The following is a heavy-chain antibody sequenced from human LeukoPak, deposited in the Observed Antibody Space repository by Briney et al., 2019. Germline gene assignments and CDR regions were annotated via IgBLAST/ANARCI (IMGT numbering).Heavy chain of an antibody. V-gene: IGHV5-51*01. CDR1: GYSFTSYW. CDR2: IYPGDSDT. Sequence: GESLKISCKGSGYSFTSYWIGWGRQMPGKGLEWMGVIYPGDSDTRYSPSSQGQVTISADKSISPTYLQWSSLKASDTAMYYCARRTYSNWFFDLWGRGTLVTVSS. CDR3: ARRTYSNWFFDL. J-gene: IGHJ2*01. D-gene: IGHD4-11*01.